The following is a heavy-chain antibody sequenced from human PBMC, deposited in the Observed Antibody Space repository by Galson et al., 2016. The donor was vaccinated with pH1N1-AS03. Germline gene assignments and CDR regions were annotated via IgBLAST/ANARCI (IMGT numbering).Heavy chain of an antibody. Sequence: SLRLSCAGSGFTFSKYVMHWVRQAPGKGLGYVSGVYPNGVSPHYADSVKDRFTISRDNSKNTLSLQMSSLTTEDTAVYYCVKDLTGWGAFDFWGQGTMVTVS. CDR2: VYPNGVSP. D-gene: IGHD6-19*01. J-gene: IGHJ3*01. CDR1: GFTFSKYV. CDR3: VKDLTGWGAFDF. V-gene: IGHV3-64D*06.